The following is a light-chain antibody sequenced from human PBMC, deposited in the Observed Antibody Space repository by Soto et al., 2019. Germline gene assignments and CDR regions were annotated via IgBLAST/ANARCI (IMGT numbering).Light chain of an antibody. Sequence: DIVMTQSKESLAVSLGQRATIKCESSHSLLYSADNKTYLAWYQQKPGLPPQLLIYWAFTRESGVPDRFSGSGSRTDFTLTISSLQAEDVALYYCQQYYTTPWAFGQRSMV. CDR3: QQYYTTPWA. CDR2: WAF. CDR1: HSLLYSADNKTY. V-gene: IGKV4-1*01. J-gene: IGKJ1*01.